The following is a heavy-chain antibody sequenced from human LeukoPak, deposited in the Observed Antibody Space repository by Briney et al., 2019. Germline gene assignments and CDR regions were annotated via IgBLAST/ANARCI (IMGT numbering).Heavy chain of an antibody. J-gene: IGHJ4*02. V-gene: IGHV4-59*01. CDR2: IYYSGST. D-gene: IGHD5-18*01. CDR3: ARVNVLSYGFDY. CDR1: GGSISSYY. Sequence: SETLSLTCTVSGGSISSYYWSWIRQPPGKGLEWIGYIYYSGSTNYNSSLKSRVTISVDTSKNQFSLKLSSVTAADTAVYYCARVNVLSYGFDYWGQGTLVTVSS.